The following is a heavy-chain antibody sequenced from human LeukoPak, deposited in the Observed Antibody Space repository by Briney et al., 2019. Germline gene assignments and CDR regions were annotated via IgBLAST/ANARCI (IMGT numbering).Heavy chain of an antibody. CDR3: ARRSGCSSTSCPLFDY. Sequence: GESLKISCKGSGYSFTSYWIGWVRQMPGKGLEWMGIIYPGDSDTRYSPSFQGQVTISADKSISTAYLQWSSLKASDTAMYYCARRSGCSSTSCPLFDYWGQGTLVTVSS. J-gene: IGHJ4*02. D-gene: IGHD2-2*01. CDR1: GYSFTSYW. V-gene: IGHV5-51*01. CDR2: IYPGDSDT.